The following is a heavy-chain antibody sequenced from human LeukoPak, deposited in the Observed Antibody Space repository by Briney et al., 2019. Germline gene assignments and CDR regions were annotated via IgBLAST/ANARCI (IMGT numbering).Heavy chain of an antibody. CDR3: ARDDSGYSSSWYGFDY. Sequence: ASVKVSCTASGDTFTIYGISWVRQAPGQGLEWMGWISAYNGNTNYAQKLQGRVTMTTDTSTSTAYMELRSLRSDDTAVYYCARDDSGYSSSWYGFDYWGQGTLVTVSS. CDR2: ISAYNGNT. D-gene: IGHD6-13*01. CDR1: GDTFTIYG. V-gene: IGHV1-18*01. J-gene: IGHJ4*02.